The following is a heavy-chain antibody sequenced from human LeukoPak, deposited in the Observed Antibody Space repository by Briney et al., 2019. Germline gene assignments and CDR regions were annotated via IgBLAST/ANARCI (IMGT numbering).Heavy chain of an antibody. V-gene: IGHV3-30*04. Sequence: GKSLRLSCVASGFSFSDSVVHWVRQAPGKGLEWVAVISHDVKTTYYADSAKGRFTISRDNSRNTVFLQMNRLRPEDTAVYYCVKEAYYGWGSSPTFYFDYWGQGTRVTVSS. CDR3: VKEAYYGWGSSPTFYFDY. D-gene: IGHD3-10*01. CDR1: GFSFSDSV. J-gene: IGHJ4*02. CDR2: ISHDVKTT.